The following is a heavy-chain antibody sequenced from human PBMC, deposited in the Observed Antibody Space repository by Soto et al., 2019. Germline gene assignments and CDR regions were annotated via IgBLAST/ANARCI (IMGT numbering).Heavy chain of an antibody. CDR1: GGSISSSSYY. D-gene: IGHD3-22*01. J-gene: IGHJ3*02. CDR3: ARRIVVVIKDAFDI. V-gene: IGHV4-39*01. CDR2: IYYSGST. Sequence: PSETLSLTCTVSGGSISSSSYYWGWIRQPPGKGLEWIGSIYYSGSTYYNPSLKSRVTISVDTSKNQFSLKLSSVTAADTAVYYCARRIVVVIKDAFDIWGQGTMVTVPS.